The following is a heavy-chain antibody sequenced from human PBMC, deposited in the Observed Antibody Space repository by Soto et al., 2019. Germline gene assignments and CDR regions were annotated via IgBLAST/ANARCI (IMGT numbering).Heavy chain of an antibody. Sequence: ETLSLTCALSGGSISSTNWWSCDRQPPGKGLQWIGEINHSGSTNYNPSLKSRVTISVDTSNNQFSLELSSVTATDTAVYYCVRQPYGAYRYFFDNWGQGTPVTVSS. J-gene: IGHJ4*02. D-gene: IGHD5-18*01. CDR1: GGSISSTNW. CDR3: VRQPYGAYRYFFDN. V-gene: IGHV4-4*02. CDR2: INHSGST.